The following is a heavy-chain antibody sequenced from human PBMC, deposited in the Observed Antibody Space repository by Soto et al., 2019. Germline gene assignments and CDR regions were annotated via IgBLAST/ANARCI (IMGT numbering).Heavy chain of an antibody. V-gene: IGHV1-8*01. J-gene: IGHJ6*02. CDR2: MNPNSGNT. Sequence: QVQLVQSGAEVKKPGASVKVSCKASGYTFTSYDINWVRQATGQGLEWMGWMNPNSGNTGYAQKFQGRVTITADKSTSTAYMELSSLRSEDTAVYYCARVILGGQKGVIDVWGQGTTVTVSS. CDR3: ARVILGGQKGVIDV. CDR1: GYTFTSYD. D-gene: IGHD3-10*01.